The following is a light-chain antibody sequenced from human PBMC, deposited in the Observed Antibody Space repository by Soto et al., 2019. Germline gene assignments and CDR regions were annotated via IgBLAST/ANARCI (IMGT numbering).Light chain of an antibody. V-gene: IGLV3-21*02. J-gene: IGLJ2*01. CDR1: NIGSKS. CDR3: QVWDSSSEHRV. CDR2: DDS. Sequence: SYELTQPPSVSVAPGQTARITCGGDNIGSKSVHWYQQKAGQAPVLVVYDDSDRPSGIPERFSGSNSGKMATLTISRVDTGDEADYHCQVWDSSSEHRVFGGGTKVTVL.